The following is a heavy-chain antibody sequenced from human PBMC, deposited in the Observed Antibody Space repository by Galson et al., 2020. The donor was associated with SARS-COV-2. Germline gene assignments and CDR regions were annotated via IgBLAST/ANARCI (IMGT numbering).Heavy chain of an antibody. CDR3: ASSVAVLLWFGEVLSPKFDP. CDR1: GGSISSSSYY. Sequence: SETLSFTCTVSGGSISSSSYYWGWIRQPPGKGLEWIGSIYYSGSTYYNPSLKSRVTISVDTSKNQFSLKLSSVTAADTAVYYCASSVAVLLWFGEVLSPKFDPWGQGTLVTVSS. CDR2: IYYSGST. V-gene: IGHV4-39*07. D-gene: IGHD3-10*01. J-gene: IGHJ5*02.